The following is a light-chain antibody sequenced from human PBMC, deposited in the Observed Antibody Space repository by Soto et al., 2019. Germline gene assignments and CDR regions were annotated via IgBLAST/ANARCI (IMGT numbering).Light chain of an antibody. CDR1: QSVSSN. J-gene: IGKJ3*01. Sequence: EIVITQSPATLSVSPGERATLACRASQSVSSNLAWYQQKPGQAPRLLIYGASTRATGIPARFSGSGSGTEFTLTISSLQSEDFAVYYCQQYNNWPLTFGPGTKMDIK. CDR3: QQYNNWPLT. CDR2: GAS. V-gene: IGKV3-15*01.